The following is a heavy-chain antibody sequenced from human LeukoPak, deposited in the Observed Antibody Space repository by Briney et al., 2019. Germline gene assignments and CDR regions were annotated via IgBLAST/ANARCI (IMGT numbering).Heavy chain of an antibody. V-gene: IGHV4-59*01. CDR2: INYSGTT. D-gene: IGHD4/OR15-4a*01. CDR1: GGSISSDF. Sequence: SETLSLTCTVSGGSISSDFWSWIRQPPGKGLEWIGFINYSGTTYYNPSLKSRVTISVDSSKIQLSLNLRSVTAADTAMYYCVKVGAHSRAFDIWGQGTMVTVSS. CDR3: VKVGAHSRAFDI. J-gene: IGHJ3*02.